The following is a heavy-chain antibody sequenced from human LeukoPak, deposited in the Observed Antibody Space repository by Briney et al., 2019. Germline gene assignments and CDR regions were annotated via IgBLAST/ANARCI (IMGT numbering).Heavy chain of an antibody. J-gene: IGHJ6*03. CDR2: IYSDNT. D-gene: IGHD3-10*01. Sequence: GGSLRLSCTVSGFTVSSNSMSWVRQAPGKGLEWVSFIYSDNTHYSDSVKGRFTISRDNAKNSLYLQMNSLRAEDTAVYYCARGGSRVITMVRGVKRYYMDVWGKGTTVTISS. CDR1: GFTVSSNS. CDR3: ARGGSRVITMVRGVKRYYMDV. V-gene: IGHV3-53*01.